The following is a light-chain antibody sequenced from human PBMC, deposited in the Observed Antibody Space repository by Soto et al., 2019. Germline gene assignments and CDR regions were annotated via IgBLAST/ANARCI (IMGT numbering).Light chain of an antibody. J-gene: IGKJ1*01. CDR3: QQYNSFPLT. V-gene: IGKV1-5*03. CDR1: QNIYSW. Sequence: DIQMTQSPSTLSASVGDRVTITCRASQNIYSWLAWNQQKPGKAPKLLLYKASNLESGVPSRFSGSGSGTEITLTISSLQPDDFSTYYCQQYNSFPLTFGQGTKVEIK. CDR2: KAS.